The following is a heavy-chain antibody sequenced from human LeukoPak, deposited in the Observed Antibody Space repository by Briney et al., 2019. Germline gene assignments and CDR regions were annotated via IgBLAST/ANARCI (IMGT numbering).Heavy chain of an antibody. Sequence: ASVKVSCKASGYTFTSYGISWVRQAPGQGLEWMGWISAYNGNTNYAQKLQGRVTMTTDTSTSTAYMELRSLRSDDTAVYYCARDQDYYDRSGSDYWGQGTLVTVSS. J-gene: IGHJ4*02. D-gene: IGHD3-22*01. CDR1: GYTFTSYG. CDR2: ISAYNGNT. V-gene: IGHV1-18*01. CDR3: ARDQDYYDRSGSDY.